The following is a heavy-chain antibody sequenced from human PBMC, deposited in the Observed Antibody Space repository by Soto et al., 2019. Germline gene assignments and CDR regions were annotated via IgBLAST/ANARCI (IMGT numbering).Heavy chain of an antibody. V-gene: IGHV3-48*03. CDR2: ISSSGSTY. CDR3: ARGFCSGGSCSTDP. CDR1: GFTFSRYE. Sequence: TGGSLRLSCAASGFTFSRYEMNWFRQAPGKGLEWVSYISSSGSTYYYADSVKGRFTISRDNAKNSLYLHMNSLRADDTADYYCARGFCSGGSCSTDPWGQGTLVTVSS. D-gene: IGHD2-15*01. J-gene: IGHJ5*02.